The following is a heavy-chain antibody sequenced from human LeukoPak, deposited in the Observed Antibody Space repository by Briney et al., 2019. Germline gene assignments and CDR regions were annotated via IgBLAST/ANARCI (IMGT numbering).Heavy chain of an antibody. V-gene: IGHV4-59*01. J-gene: IGHJ4*02. CDR3: ARVKYSSSSVRVGYFDY. Sequence: SETLSLTCTVSGGSISSYYWSWIRQPPGKGLEWIGYIYYSGSTNYNPSLKSRVTISVDTSKNQFSLKLSSVTAADTAVYYCARVKYSSSSVRVGYFDYWGQGTLVTVSS. CDR1: GGSISSYY. D-gene: IGHD6-6*01. CDR2: IYYSGST.